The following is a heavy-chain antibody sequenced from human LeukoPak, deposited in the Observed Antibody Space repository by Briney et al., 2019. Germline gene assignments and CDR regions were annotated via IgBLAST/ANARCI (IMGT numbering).Heavy chain of an antibody. CDR2: IKQDGSEK. CDR1: GFTFSSYW. D-gene: IGHD3-22*01. Sequence: GGSLRLSCAASGFTFSSYWMSWVRQAPGKGLEWVANIKQDGSEKYYVDSVKGRFTISRDNAKNSLYLQMNSLRAEDTAVYYCAREGYYYGSSGYYDYWGQGTLVTVSS. CDR3: AREGYYYGSSGYYDY. J-gene: IGHJ4*02. V-gene: IGHV3-7*03.